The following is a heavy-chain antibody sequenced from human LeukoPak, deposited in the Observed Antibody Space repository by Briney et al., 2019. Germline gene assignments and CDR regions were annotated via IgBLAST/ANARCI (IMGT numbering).Heavy chain of an antibody. Sequence: GGSLRLSCAASGFTFSSYSMNSVRQAPGKGLEWVSSISSSSSYIYYADSVKGRFTISRDNAKNSLYLQMNSLRAEDTAVYYCARDRSSGWYRGLFQHWGQGTLVTVSS. CDR3: ARDRSSGWYRGLFQH. V-gene: IGHV3-21*01. CDR2: ISSSSSYI. J-gene: IGHJ1*01. D-gene: IGHD6-19*01. CDR1: GFTFSSYS.